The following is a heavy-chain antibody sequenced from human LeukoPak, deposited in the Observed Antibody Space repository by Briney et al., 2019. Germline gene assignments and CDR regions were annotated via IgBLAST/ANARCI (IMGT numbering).Heavy chain of an antibody. V-gene: IGHV4-30-2*01. Sequence: SETLSLTCTVSGASISSGDYYWTWIRQPPGKGLEWIGYIYDSGRTDFNPSLKSRVTISVDRSENQFSLKLSSVTAADTAVYYCANADRFCSGSCHVPDAFDFWGQGTMVTVSS. CDR1: GASISSGDYY. CDR2: IYDSGRT. J-gene: IGHJ3*01. D-gene: IGHD2-15*01. CDR3: ANADRFCSGSCHVPDAFDF.